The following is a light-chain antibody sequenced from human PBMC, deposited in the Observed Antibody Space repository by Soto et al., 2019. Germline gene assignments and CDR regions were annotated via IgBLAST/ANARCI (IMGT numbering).Light chain of an antibody. Sequence: QSVLTQPPSASGSPGQSVTISCTGTSSDVGAYIFVSWYQQHPGKAPKLMVYDVNRRPPGVPDRFFGSKSGNTASLTVSGLQAEDEADYYCCSYAGSSTLVFGGGTQLTVL. CDR2: DVN. J-gene: IGLJ2*01. CDR1: SSDVGAYIF. CDR3: CSYAGSSTLV. V-gene: IGLV2-8*01.